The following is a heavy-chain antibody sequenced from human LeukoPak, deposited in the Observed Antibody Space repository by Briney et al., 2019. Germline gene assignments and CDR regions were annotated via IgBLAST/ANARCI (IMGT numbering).Heavy chain of an antibody. D-gene: IGHD6-19*01. CDR3: AKERNLEIAVAGTIFDY. Sequence: GGSLRLSCAASGFTVSSNYMGWVRQAPGKGLEWVSVIYSGGDTYYTDSVKGRFTISRDNSKNMIYLEMTSLKAEDTAVYYCAKERNLEIAVAGTIFDYWGQGTLVTVSS. J-gene: IGHJ4*02. CDR1: GFTVSSNY. CDR2: IYSGGDT. V-gene: IGHV3-66*01.